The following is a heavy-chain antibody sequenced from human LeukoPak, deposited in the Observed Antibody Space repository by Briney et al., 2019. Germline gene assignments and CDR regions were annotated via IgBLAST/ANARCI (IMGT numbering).Heavy chain of an antibody. CDR3: TGGRGWYSPDY. CDR2: FRGKTNSYAT. D-gene: IGHD6-19*01. CDR1: GFTFTDSA. V-gene: IGHV3-73*01. J-gene: IGHJ4*02. Sequence: GGSLRLSCAASGFTFTDSAMNWVRQASGKGLEWVGHFRGKTNSYATAYAASVRGRFTISRDDSKNTAYLQMNSLKTEHTAVYYCTGGRGWYSPDYWGQGTLVTVSS.